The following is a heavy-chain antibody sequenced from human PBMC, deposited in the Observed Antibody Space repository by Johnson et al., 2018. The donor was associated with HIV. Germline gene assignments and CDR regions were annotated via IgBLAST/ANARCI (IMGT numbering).Heavy chain of an antibody. D-gene: IGHD6-13*01. V-gene: IGHV3-7*02. CDR2: IKQDGSEK. Sequence: VQLVESGGGLVQPGGSLRLSCAASGFTFSDYWMSWVRQAPGKGLEWVANIKQDGSEKSYVDSVKGRFTHSKDNFKKTLFLQMDSLRTEDTSVYYGARGRKEMEAADCLDIDGFDMVGQGTLVTVSS. CDR3: ARGRKEMEAADCLDIDGFDM. CDR1: GFTFSDYW. J-gene: IGHJ3*02.